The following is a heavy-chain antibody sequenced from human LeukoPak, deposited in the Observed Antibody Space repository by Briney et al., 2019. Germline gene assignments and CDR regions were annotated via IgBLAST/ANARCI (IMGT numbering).Heavy chain of an antibody. D-gene: IGHD5-12*01. CDR2: IYYCDYDT. Sequence: GDSLKLYCNGSGYSLTSYRIGGARQMTGKGVEGMGLIYYCDYDTRYSPSFQGQIPSPADTSMSTDYLEWSSQNGSDSAMYYCARQGSGYERLGDYFDYWGQGTLVTLSS. CDR1: GYSLTSYR. V-gene: IGHV5-51*01. CDR3: ARQGSGYERLGDYFDY. J-gene: IGHJ4*02.